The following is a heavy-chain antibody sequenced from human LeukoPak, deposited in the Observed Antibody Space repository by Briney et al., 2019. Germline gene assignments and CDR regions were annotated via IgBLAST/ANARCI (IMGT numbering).Heavy chain of an antibody. CDR2: IRNDGSNK. CDR3: ARILSSAWGELGY. D-gene: IGHD6-19*01. CDR1: AFTFSSYG. Sequence: GGSLRLSCAASAFTFSSYGMHWVRQAPGKGLEWVAFIRNDGSNKYHTDSVKGRFTISRDNSKNTLYLQMNSLRAEDTAVYFCARILSSAWGELGYWGQGTLVTVSS. V-gene: IGHV3-30*02. J-gene: IGHJ4*02.